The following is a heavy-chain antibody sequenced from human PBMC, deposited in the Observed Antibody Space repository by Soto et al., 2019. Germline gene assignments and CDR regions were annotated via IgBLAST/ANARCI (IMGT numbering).Heavy chain of an antibody. CDR2: ISGSGGST. D-gene: IGHD3-3*01. CDR3: AKAPEVPDYDFWSGYFRPTAGFDY. J-gene: IGHJ4*02. V-gene: IGHV3-23*01. CDR1: GFTFSSYA. Sequence: GGSLRLSCAASGFTFSSYAMSWVRQAPGKGLEWVSAISGSGGSTYYADSVKGRFTISRDNSKNTLYLQMNSLRAEDTAVYYCAKAPEVPDYDFWSGYFRPTAGFDYWGQGTLVTVSS.